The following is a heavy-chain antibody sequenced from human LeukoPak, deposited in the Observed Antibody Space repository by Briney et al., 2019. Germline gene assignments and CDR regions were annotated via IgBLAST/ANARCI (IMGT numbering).Heavy chain of an antibody. CDR1: GYTFTSYD. CDR2: MNPSSGFT. CDR3: ARADYSDQWFDP. D-gene: IGHD3-22*01. Sequence: ASVKVSCKASGYTFTSYDINWVRQATGQGLEWMGWMNPSSGFTGYTQKFQGRVTLTRNTSISTAYMDLSSLRSEDTAVYYCARADYSDQWFDPWGQGTLVTVSS. J-gene: IGHJ5*02. V-gene: IGHV1-8*01.